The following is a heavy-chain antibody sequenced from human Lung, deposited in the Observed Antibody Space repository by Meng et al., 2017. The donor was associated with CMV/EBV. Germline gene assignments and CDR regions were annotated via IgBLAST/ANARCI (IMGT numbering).Heavy chain of an antibody. CDR1: GASITYNTYF. CDR2: ISYGGST. CDR3: ARIFPSDYYKYALDV. V-gene: IGHV4-39*06. D-gene: IGHD2-21*02. J-gene: IGHJ6*02. Sequence: SETXSLXXSVLGASITYNTYFWGWLRQPPGKGLEWFGSISYGGSTLYNPSLKSRVSISLDASASQVTLRLNSVTAADTAVYYCARIFPSDYYKYALDVWGQGXTVTVSS.